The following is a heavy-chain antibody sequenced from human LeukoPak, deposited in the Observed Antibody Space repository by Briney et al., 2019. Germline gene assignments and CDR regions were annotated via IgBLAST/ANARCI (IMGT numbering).Heavy chain of an antibody. Sequence: GGSLRLSCAASGFTFSSYGMSWARPAPGKGLEWVSAISGSGSSTYYADSVKGRFSISRDNSENTLYLQMNSLRAEDTAVYYCAKMLTGIAAAGTEDWFDPWGQGTLVTVSS. V-gene: IGHV3-23*01. CDR1: GFTFSSYG. CDR2: ISGSGSST. D-gene: IGHD6-13*01. J-gene: IGHJ5*02. CDR3: AKMLTGIAAAGTEDWFDP.